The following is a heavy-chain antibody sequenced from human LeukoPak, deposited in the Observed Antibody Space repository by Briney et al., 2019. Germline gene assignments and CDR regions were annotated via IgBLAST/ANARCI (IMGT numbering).Heavy chain of an antibody. V-gene: IGHV3-7*01. CDR1: GFTFSDSW. D-gene: IGHD1-1*01. CDR3: ARDRWTDY. J-gene: IGHJ4*02. CDR2: IDQDGSEE. Sequence: PGGSLRLPCAASGFTFSDSWMTWVRQAPGKGLEWVANIDQDGSEEYYVDSVKGRFTISRDNAKNSVYLQMNSLRAEDTAVYYCARDRWTDYWGQGTLVTVSS.